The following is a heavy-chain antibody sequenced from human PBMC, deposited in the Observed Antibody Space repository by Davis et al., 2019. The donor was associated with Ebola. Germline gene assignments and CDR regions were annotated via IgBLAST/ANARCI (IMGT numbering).Heavy chain of an antibody. CDR1: GGSFSGYY. CDR2: INHSGST. D-gene: IGHD6-25*01. J-gene: IGHJ4*02. CDR3: ARDSRYRGSGY. V-gene: IGHV4-34*01. Sequence: GSLRLSCAVYGGSFSGYYWSWIRQPPGKGLEWIGEINHSGSTNYNPSLKSRVTISVDTSKNQFSLKLSSVTAADTAVYYCARDSRYRGSGYWGQGTLVTVSS.